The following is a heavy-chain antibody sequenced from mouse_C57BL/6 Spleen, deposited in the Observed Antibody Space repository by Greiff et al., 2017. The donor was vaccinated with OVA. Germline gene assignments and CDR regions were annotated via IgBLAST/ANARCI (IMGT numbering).Heavy chain of an antibody. Sequence: EVMLVESGGGLVKPGGSLKLSCAASGFTFSDYGMHWVRQAPEKGLEWVAYISSGSSTIYYADTVKCRFTISRDNAKNTLFLQMTSLRSEDTAMYYCARRVSPLYDGYYEYFDVWGTGTTVTVSS. V-gene: IGHV5-17*01. CDR3: ARRVSPLYDGYYEYFDV. D-gene: IGHD2-3*01. CDR2: ISSGSSTI. J-gene: IGHJ1*03. CDR1: GFTFSDYG.